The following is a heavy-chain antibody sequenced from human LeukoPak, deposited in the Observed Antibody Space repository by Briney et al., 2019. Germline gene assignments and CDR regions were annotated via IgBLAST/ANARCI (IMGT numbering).Heavy chain of an antibody. Sequence: GGSLRLSCTASGFTFGDYAMSWVRQAPGKGLKWVSVISGSGGSTYYADSVKGRFTISRDNAKNSLYLQMNSLRAEDTAVYYCARERPHDYWGQGTLVTVSS. CDR2: ISGSGGST. CDR3: ARERPHDY. J-gene: IGHJ4*02. CDR1: GFTFGDYA. V-gene: IGHV3-23*01.